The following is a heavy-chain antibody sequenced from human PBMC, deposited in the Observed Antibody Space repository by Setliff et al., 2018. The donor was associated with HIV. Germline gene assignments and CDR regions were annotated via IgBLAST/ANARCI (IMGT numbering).Heavy chain of an antibody. J-gene: IGHJ4*02. CDR2: IYSTGNT. V-gene: IGHV4-61*09. Sequence: TSETLSLTCTVSGGSISSGTYYWSWIRQPAGKGLEWIGHIYSTGNTNYNSSLKSRVTMSIETSKNQFSLKLTSVTAADTAVYYCARDDDKLFDYWGQGALVTGLL. D-gene: IGHD3-22*01. CDR1: GGSISSGTYY. CDR3: ARDDDKLFDY.